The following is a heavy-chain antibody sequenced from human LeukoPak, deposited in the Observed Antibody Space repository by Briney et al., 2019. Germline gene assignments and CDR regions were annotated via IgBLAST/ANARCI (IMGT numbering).Heavy chain of an antibody. J-gene: IGHJ3*02. Sequence: PGGSLRLSCAASGFTFSTYDMHWVRQAPGKGLEWVAAIWYGGSNTYYADSVKGRFTVSRDNPKNTLFLQMNSLRPEDTAIYYCAREESGYFDAFDIWGQGTMVTVSS. V-gene: IGHV3-33*08. D-gene: IGHD3-3*01. CDR2: IWYGGSNT. CDR3: AREESGYFDAFDI. CDR1: GFTFSTYD.